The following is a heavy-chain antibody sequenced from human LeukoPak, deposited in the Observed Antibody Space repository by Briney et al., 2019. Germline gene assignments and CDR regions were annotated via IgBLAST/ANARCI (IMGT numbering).Heavy chain of an antibody. D-gene: IGHD1-26*01. J-gene: IGHJ3*02. Sequence: GGSLRLSCGASGFTFSNYALSWVRQAPGKGLEWVSSISRSSSYIYYADSVKGRFTISRDNAKNSLYLQMNSLRAEDTAVYYCARGLVGATTLIGALDIWGQGTMVTVSS. V-gene: IGHV3-21*01. CDR3: ARGLVGATTLIGALDI. CDR1: GFTFSNYA. CDR2: ISRSSSYI.